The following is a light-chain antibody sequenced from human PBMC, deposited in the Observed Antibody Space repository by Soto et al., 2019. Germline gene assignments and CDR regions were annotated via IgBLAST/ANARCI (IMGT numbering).Light chain of an antibody. CDR3: SSYTSSSTTLDVV. CDR2: DVS. V-gene: IGLV2-14*01. J-gene: IGLJ2*01. Sequence: QSVLTQPASVSGSPGQSITISCTGTSSDVGGYNYVSWYQQHPGKAPKLMIYDVSNRPSGVSNRFSGSKSGNTASLTISGLQAEDEADYYCSSYTSSSTTLDVVFGGGTKVTVL. CDR1: SSDVGGYNY.